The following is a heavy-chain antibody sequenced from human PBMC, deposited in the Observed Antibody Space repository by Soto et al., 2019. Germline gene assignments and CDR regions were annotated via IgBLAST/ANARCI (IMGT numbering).Heavy chain of an antibody. V-gene: IGHV3-21*01. D-gene: IGHD3-10*01. Sequence: EVQLVESGGGLVKPGGSLRLSCISSGFTFRTYTMNWVRQARGKGLEWVSGIRGFSPYTFYAESVKGRFTISRDNAKNSLYLQMNSLRAEDTAVYYCARDRGYDAHDYYYNAMDVWGQGTTVTVSS. J-gene: IGHJ6*02. CDR2: IRGFSPYT. CDR1: GFTFRTYT. CDR3: ARDRGYDAHDYYYNAMDV.